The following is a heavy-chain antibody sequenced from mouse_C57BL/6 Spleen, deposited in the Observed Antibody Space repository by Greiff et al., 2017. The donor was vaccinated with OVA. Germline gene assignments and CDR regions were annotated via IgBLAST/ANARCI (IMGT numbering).Heavy chain of an antibody. J-gene: IGHJ1*03. CDR1: GYTFTSYW. Sequence: VQLQQSGAELVKPGASVKLSCKASGYTFTSYWMHWVKQRPGQGLEWIGMIHPNSGSTNYNEKSKSKATLTVDKSSSTAYMQLSSLTSEDSAVYYCARKGTMINWYFDVWGTGTTVTVSS. D-gene: IGHD2-4*01. CDR3: ARKGTMINWYFDV. CDR2: IHPNSGST. V-gene: IGHV1-64*01.